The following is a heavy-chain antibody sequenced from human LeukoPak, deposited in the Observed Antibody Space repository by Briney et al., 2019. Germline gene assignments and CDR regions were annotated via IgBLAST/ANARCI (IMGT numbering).Heavy chain of an antibody. CDR2: ISPSSKTI. CDR1: GFTFSNFG. J-gene: IGHJ4*02. CDR3: ARARSAHYFDY. V-gene: IGHV3-48*04. Sequence: GGSLRLSCEGSGFTFSNFGVSWVRQAPGKGPEWISYISPSSKTIWYAGSVKGRFTISRDNAKNSLYLQMDSLRAEDTAMFYCARARSAHYFDYWGQGTLVTVSS. D-gene: IGHD2-15*01.